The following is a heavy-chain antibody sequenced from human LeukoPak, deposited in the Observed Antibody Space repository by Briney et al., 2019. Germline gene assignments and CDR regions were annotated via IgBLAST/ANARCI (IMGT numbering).Heavy chain of an antibody. Sequence: PSETLSLTCAVYGGPFSGYYWSWIRQPPGKGLEWIGEINHSGSTNYNPSLKSRVTISVDTSKNQFSLKLSSVTAADTAVYYCARARQYYYDSSGYFDYWGQGTLVTVSS. CDR1: GGPFSGYY. CDR2: INHSGST. J-gene: IGHJ4*02. CDR3: ARARQYYYDSSGYFDY. V-gene: IGHV4-34*01. D-gene: IGHD3-22*01.